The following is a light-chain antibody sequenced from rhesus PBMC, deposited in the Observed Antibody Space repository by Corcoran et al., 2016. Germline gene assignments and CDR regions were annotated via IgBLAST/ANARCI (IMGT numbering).Light chain of an antibody. J-gene: IGKJ2*01. Sequence: EIVMTQSPATLALSPGERATLSCRASQSVSRFLAWTQHKTGQAPRLLIYEKSRRDTGIPDRFSGSGYGTEVTLTITSLEPEDLGVFFCLQSSDWPYSCGQGTKVEIK. CDR2: EKS. CDR3: LQSSDWPYS. CDR1: QSVSRF. V-gene: IGKV3-24*04.